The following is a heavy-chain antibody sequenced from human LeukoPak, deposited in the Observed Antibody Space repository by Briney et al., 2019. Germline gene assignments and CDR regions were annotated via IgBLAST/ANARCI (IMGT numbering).Heavy chain of an antibody. CDR2: IYYSGNT. CDR1: GGSISSSSYY. V-gene: IGHV4-39*02. J-gene: IGHJ4*02. Sequence: PSETLSLTCTVSGGSISSSSYYWGWIRQPPGKGLEWIGTIYYSGNTYYNPSLKSRVTISVDTSKNQFSLKLSSVTAADTAVYYCAREPPGYWGQGILVTVSS. CDR3: AREPPGY.